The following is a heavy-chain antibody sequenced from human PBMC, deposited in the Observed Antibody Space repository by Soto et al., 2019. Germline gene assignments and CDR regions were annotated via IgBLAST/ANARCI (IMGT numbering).Heavy chain of an antibody. D-gene: IGHD2-15*01. CDR3: ARPPWVVATVTYYFDY. Sequence: GGSLRLSCAASGFTFSSYAMHWVRQAPGKGLEWVAVISYDGSNKYYADSVKGRFTISRDNSKNTLYLQMNSLRAEDTAVYYCARPPWVVATVTYYFDYWGQGTLVTVSS. J-gene: IGHJ4*02. CDR1: GFTFSSYA. CDR2: ISYDGSNK. V-gene: IGHV3-30-3*01.